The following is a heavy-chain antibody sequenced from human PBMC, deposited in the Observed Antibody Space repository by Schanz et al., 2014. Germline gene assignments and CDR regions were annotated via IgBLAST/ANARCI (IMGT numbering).Heavy chain of an antibody. V-gene: IGHV3-33*06. J-gene: IGHJ4*02. CDR2: IWFDGTNK. CDR3: AKDRGDGYSNGIFQY. D-gene: IGHD5-18*01. Sequence: QVQLVESGGGVVQPGRSLRLSCSASGFTLSSYGMHWVRQAPGKGLEWLAVIWFDGTNKYNADSVKGRFTISRDNAKNTFYLHMNSLRNEDTAVYFCAKDRGDGYSNGIFQYWGLGTLVTVSS. CDR1: GFTLSSYG.